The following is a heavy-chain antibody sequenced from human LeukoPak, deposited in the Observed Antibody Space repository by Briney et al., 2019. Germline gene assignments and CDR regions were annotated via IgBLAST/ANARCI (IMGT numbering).Heavy chain of an antibody. J-gene: IGHJ4*02. CDR2: ISGSGGST. CDR3: AKALDLGYCSSTSCLN. CDR1: GFTFSSYG. V-gene: IGHV3-23*01. D-gene: IGHD2-2*01. Sequence: GGSLRLSCAASGFTFSSYGMHWVRQAPGKGLEWVSAISGSGGSTYYADSVKGRFTISRDNSKNTLYLQMNSLRAEDTAVYYCAKALDLGYCSSTSCLNWGQGTLVTVSS.